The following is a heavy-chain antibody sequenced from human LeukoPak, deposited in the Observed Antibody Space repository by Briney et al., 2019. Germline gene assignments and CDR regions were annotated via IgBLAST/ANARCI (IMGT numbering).Heavy chain of an antibody. J-gene: IGHJ5*02. D-gene: IGHD3-10*01. V-gene: IGHV1-18*01. CDR2: ISAYNGNT. Sequence: HWASVKVSCKASGYTFTSYGISWVRQAPGQGLEWMGWISAYNGNTNYAQKLQGRVTMTTDTSTSTAYMELRSLRPDDTAVYYCARDSYYYGSGSYYNWFDPWGQGTLVTVSS. CDR1: GYTFTSYG. CDR3: ARDSYYYGSGSYYNWFDP.